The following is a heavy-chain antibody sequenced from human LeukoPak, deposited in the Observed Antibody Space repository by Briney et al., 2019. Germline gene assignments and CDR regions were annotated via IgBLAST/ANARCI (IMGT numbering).Heavy chain of an antibody. V-gene: IGHV4-59*08. CDR3: ARHSSSSWKFDY. CDR2: IYYSGST. J-gene: IGHJ4*02. CDR1: GGSISSYY. D-gene: IGHD6-13*01. Sequence: PSETLSLTCTVSGGSISSYYWSWIRQPPGKGLEWIGYIYYSGSTNYNPSLKSRVTISVDTSKNQFPLKLSSVTAADTAVYYCARHSSSSWKFDYWGQGTLVTASS.